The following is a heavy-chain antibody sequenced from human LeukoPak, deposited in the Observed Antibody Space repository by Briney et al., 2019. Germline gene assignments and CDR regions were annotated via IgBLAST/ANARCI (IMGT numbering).Heavy chain of an antibody. D-gene: IGHD1-1*01. CDR1: GFTFNIFW. CDR2: IKHDGSEE. J-gene: IGHJ4*02. Sequence: GGSLRLSCAASGFTFNIFWMSWVRQAPGKGLEWVANIKHDGSEEYYGDSVRGRFTISRDNANNSLILQMNSLRGEDTAVYYCARCHNWNDCYFDYWGQGTLVTVSS. V-gene: IGHV3-7*02. CDR3: ARCHNWNDCYFDY.